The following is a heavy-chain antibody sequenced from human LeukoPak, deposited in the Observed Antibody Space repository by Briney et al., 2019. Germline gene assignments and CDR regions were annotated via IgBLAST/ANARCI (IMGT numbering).Heavy chain of an antibody. CDR2: ISPNGGRA. V-gene: IGHV3-23*01. D-gene: IGHD5/OR15-5a*01. J-gene: IGHJ4*02. CDR3: AKASTVLNPIDY. Sequence: GGSLRLSCAAYTFTFSTDAMTWDGPGQGHVLQWVSSISPNGGRAYYADSVKARITISRDNSKNRLYLKMYTLRAEDTAVYFCAKASTVLNPIDYWGQGTLVTVSS. CDR1: TFTFSTDA.